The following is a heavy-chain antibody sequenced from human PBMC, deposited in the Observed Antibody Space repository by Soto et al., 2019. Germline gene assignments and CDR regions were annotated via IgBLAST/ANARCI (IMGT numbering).Heavy chain of an antibody. J-gene: IGHJ2*01. V-gene: IGHV3-23*01. Sequence: EVQLLESGGGLVQPGGSLRLSCAASGFTFSSYAMSWVRQAPGKGLEWVSAISGSGGSTYYADSVKGRFTISRDNSKSTLYPQINSLRAEDTAVYYCAKNRQPGIAVLVDLWGRGTLVTVSS. D-gene: IGHD6-19*01. CDR2: ISGSGGST. CDR1: GFTFSSYA. CDR3: AKNRQPGIAVLVDL.